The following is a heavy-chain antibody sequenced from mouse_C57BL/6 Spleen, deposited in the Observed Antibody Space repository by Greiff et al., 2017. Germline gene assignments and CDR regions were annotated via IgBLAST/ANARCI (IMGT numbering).Heavy chain of an antibody. CDR2: INPNNGGT. CDR1: GYTFTDYN. CDR3: ARIYDGYYAMDY. D-gene: IGHD2-3*01. V-gene: IGHV1-18*01. J-gene: IGHJ4*01. Sequence: EVQLQQSGPELVKPGASVKIPCKASGYTFTDYNMDWVKQSHGKSLEWIGDINPNNGGTIYNQKFKGKATLTVDKSSSTAYMELSSLTSEDTSVYDCARIYDGYYAMDYWGQGTSVTVSS.